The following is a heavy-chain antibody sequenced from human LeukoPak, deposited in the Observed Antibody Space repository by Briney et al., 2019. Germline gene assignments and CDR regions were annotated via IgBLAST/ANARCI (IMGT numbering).Heavy chain of an antibody. J-gene: IGHJ4*02. Sequence: PGGSLRLSCAASGFTFSDYYMSWIRQAPGKGLEWVSSISSSSSYIYYADSVKGRFTISRDNAKNSLYLQMNSLRAEDTAVYYCARDFSSSGIGEFDYWGQGTLVTVSS. CDR2: ISSSSSYI. CDR1: GFTFSDYY. V-gene: IGHV3-11*06. CDR3: ARDFSSSGIGEFDY. D-gene: IGHD3-10*01.